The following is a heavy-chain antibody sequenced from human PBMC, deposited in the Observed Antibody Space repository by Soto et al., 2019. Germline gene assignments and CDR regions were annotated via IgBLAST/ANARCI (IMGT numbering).Heavy chain of an antibody. J-gene: IGHJ2*01. CDR1: GFTFSSYA. CDR3: ARPLWRNDYNWGYFDL. D-gene: IGHD4-4*01. V-gene: IGHV3-30-3*01. CDR2: ISYDGSNK. Sequence: QVPLVESGGGVVQPGRSLRLSCAASGFTFSSYAMHWVRQAPGKGLEWVAVISYDGSNKYYADSVKGRFTISRDNSKNKLYLQMNSLRAEDTAVYYCARPLWRNDYNWGYFDLWGRGTLVTVSS.